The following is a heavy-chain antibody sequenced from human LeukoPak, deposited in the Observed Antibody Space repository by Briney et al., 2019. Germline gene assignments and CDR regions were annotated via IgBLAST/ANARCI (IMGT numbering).Heavy chain of an antibody. CDR2: ISGSGGST. CDR3: AKSALRFLEWLDTYYFDY. J-gene: IGHJ4*02. V-gene: IGHV3-23*01. D-gene: IGHD3-3*01. CDR1: XXTFSSYA. Sequence: GESLRLSCAAXXXTFSSYAMSWVRQAPGKGREGVSAISGSGGSTYYADSVKGRFTISRDNSKNTLYLQMNSLRAEDTAVYYCAKSALRFLEWLDTYYFDYWGQGTLVTVSS.